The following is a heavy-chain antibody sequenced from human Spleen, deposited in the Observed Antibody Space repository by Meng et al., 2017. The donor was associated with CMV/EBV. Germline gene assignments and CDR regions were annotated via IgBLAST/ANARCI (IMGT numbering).Heavy chain of an antibody. J-gene: IGHJ6*02. CDR1: YY. Sequence: YYWSWIRQPPGKGLEWIGEINHSGSTNYNPSLKSRVTISVDTSKNQFSLKLSSVTAADTAVYYCARGPTTIFGVVITPDYYYYGMDVWGQGTTVTVSS. D-gene: IGHD3-3*01. CDR3: ARGPTTIFGVVITPDYYYYGMDV. V-gene: IGHV4-34*01. CDR2: INHSGST.